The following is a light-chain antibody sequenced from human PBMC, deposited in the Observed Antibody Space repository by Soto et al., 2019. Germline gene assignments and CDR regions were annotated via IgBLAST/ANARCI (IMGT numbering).Light chain of an antibody. V-gene: IGKV1-5*03. J-gene: IGKJ5*01. Sequence: DIQMTHSPSTLSASVGDRVTITCRASQSISRWLAWYLQRPGKAPKLLIYRSSTLESGVPSRFSGSGSGTDFTLTISRLETEDFAVFYCQQYGTSEIIFGQGTRLEIK. CDR1: QSISRW. CDR3: QQYGTSEII. CDR2: RSS.